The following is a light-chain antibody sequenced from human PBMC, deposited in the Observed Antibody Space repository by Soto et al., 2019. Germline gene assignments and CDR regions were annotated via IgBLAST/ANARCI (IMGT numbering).Light chain of an antibody. CDR1: QSVTSRY. CDR2: GAS. J-gene: IGKJ5*01. Sequence: EGVLTQSPGTLALSPGERATLSCRASQSVTSRYLAWYQQKPGQAPRLVIYGASSRATGIPARFSGSGSGTDFTLTITRLEPEDFAVYFCQHYGLSPTFGQGTRLEIK. V-gene: IGKV3-20*01. CDR3: QHYGLSPT.